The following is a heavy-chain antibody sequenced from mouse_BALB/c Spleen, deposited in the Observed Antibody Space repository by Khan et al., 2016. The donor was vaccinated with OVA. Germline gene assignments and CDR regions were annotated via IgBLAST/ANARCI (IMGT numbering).Heavy chain of an antibody. Sequence: VQLKESGPGLVKPSQSLSLTCTVTGYSITSDYAWNWIRQFPGNKLEWMGYINYSGSTNYNPALKSRISIIRDTSKNQFFPQLNSVTTADTATYYCARDGSRYNYAMDYWGQGTSVTVSS. V-gene: IGHV3-2*02. J-gene: IGHJ4*01. CDR1: GYSITSDYA. D-gene: IGHD2-3*01. CDR2: INYSGST. CDR3: ARDGSRYNYAMDY.